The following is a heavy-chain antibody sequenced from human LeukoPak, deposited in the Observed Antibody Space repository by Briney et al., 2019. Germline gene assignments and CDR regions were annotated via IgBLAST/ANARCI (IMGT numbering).Heavy chain of an antibody. J-gene: IGHJ5*02. D-gene: IGHD2-2*01. CDR1: GYTFTSYG. CDR3: ARDRRGGYCSSTSCYVNWFDP. Sequence: ASVKVSCKASGYTFTSYGISWVRQAPGQGLEWIGWISAYNGNTNYAQKLQGRVTMTTDTSTSAAYMELRSLRSDDTAVYYCARDRRGGYCSSTSCYVNWFDPWGQGTLVTVSS. V-gene: IGHV1-18*01. CDR2: ISAYNGNT.